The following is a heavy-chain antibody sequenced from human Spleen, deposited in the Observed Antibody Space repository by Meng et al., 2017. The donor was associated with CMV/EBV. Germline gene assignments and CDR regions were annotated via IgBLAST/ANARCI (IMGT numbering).Heavy chain of an antibody. Sequence: GESLKISCAASGFTFSNAWMSWVRQAPGKGLEWVGRIKSKADGGTTDYAAPVKGRFTISRDDSKNTLYLQMDSLRAEDSAVYYCAKNQPGASAFDCGGQGTMATVSS. J-gene: IGHJ3*01. D-gene: IGHD7-27*01. CDR3: AKNQPGASAFDC. CDR1: GFTFSNAW. V-gene: IGHV3-15*01. CDR2: IKSKADGGTT.